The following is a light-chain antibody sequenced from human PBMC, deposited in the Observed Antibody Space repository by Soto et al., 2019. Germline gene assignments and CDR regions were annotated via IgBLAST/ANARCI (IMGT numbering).Light chain of an antibody. CDR2: DVT. J-gene: IGLJ1*01. Sequence: TPPRSVSASPGQSVAISCAGTSSDVGGYNYVSWYQQHPGKAPKLMIYDVTKRPSAVPDRFSGSKSGNTASLTISGLQAEDEADYYCNSYAGSYTLYVFGTGTKVTVL. CDR1: SSDVGGYNY. CDR3: NSYAGSYTLYV. V-gene: IGLV2-11*01.